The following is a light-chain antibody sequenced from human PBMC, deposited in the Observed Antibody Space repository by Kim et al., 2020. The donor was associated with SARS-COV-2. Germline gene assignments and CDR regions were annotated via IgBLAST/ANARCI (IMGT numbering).Light chain of an antibody. Sequence: VSPGEKATHSCRASQSVDTNLAWYQQMPGQPPRLLIYGASTRATGIPARFSGSGSGTEFTLSISSLQSEDFAVYYCQQYDSWPLTFGQGTKVDIK. V-gene: IGKV3-15*01. CDR3: QQYDSWPLT. J-gene: IGKJ1*01. CDR1: QSVDTN. CDR2: GAS.